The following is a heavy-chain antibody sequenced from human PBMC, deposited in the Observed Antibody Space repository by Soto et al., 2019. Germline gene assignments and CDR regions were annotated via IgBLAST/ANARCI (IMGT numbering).Heavy chain of an antibody. CDR1: GYTLTELS. D-gene: IGHD2-15*01. V-gene: IGHV1-24*01. Sequence: ASVKGSCKVSGYTLTELSMHWVRQAPGKGLEWMGGFDPEDGETIYAQKFQGRVTMTEDTSTDTAYMELSSLRSEDTAVYYCATDRPYCSGGSCYIFGSAYDIWGQGTMVTVSS. CDR3: ATDRPYCSGGSCYIFGSAYDI. J-gene: IGHJ3*02. CDR2: FDPEDGET.